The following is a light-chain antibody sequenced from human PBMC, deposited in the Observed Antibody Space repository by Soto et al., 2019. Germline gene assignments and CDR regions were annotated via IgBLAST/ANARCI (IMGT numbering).Light chain of an antibody. CDR1: QSVSSN. V-gene: IGKV3-15*01. Sequence: EIVMTQSPATLSVSPGERATLSCTASQSVSSNLAWYQQKPGQAPRLLIYGASTRATGIPARFSGSGSGTEFTLTISGLQSEDFAVYYCQQYNNWPPIFTFGPGTKVDIK. J-gene: IGKJ3*01. CDR2: GAS. CDR3: QQYNNWPPIFT.